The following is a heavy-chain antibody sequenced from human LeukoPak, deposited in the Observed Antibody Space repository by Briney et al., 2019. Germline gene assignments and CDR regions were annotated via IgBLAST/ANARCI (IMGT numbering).Heavy chain of an antibody. CDR3: ARDTGPGRITIFGVVTQPPNWFDH. D-gene: IGHD3-3*01. Sequence: GGSLRLSCAASGFTFSSYSMTWVRQAPGKGLEWVSSISSSSSYIYYADSVKGRFTISRDNAKNSLYLQMNSLRAEDTAVYYCARDTGPGRITIFGVVTQPPNWFDHWGQGTLVTVSS. J-gene: IGHJ5*02. CDR1: GFTFSSYS. V-gene: IGHV3-21*01. CDR2: ISSSSSYI.